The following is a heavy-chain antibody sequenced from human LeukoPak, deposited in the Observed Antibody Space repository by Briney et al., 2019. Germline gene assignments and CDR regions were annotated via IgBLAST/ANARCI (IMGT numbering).Heavy chain of an antibody. CDR1: GFTFSDYY. Sequence: GGSLRLSCAASGFTFSDYYMSWIRQAPGKGLEWVSYISSSGSTIYYADSVKGRFTISRDNAKNSLYLQMNSLRAEDTAVYYCARASYSSSWYVDGMDVXXXGTTVTVSS. J-gene: IGHJ6*01. D-gene: IGHD6-13*01. CDR2: ISSSGSTI. V-gene: IGHV3-11*01. CDR3: ARASYSSSWYVDGMDV.